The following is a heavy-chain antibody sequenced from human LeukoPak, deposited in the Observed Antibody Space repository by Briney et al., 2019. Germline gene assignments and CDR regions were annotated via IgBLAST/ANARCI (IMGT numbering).Heavy chain of an antibody. CDR2: ISGSGGST. CDR3: AKDLAAVPGNKYFAY. CDR1: GFTFSSYA. J-gene: IGHJ4*02. D-gene: IGHD6-19*01. Sequence: PGGSLRLSCAASGFTFSSYAMSWVRQAPGKGLEWVSAISGSGGSTYYADSVKGRFTTSRDNSKNTLYLQMNGLRAEDTAVYYCAKDLAAVPGNKYFAYWGRGTLVTVSS. V-gene: IGHV3-23*01.